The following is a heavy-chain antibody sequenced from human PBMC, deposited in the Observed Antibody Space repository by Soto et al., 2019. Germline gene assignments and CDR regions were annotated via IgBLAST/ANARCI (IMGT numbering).Heavy chain of an antibody. D-gene: IGHD6-6*01. CDR2: IIPILGIA. J-gene: IGHJ3*02. Sequence: GASVKVSCKASGGTFSSYTISWVRQAPGQGLEWMGRIIPILGIANYAQKFQGRVTITADKSTSTAYMELSSLRSEDTAVYYCARVQSIAARHAFDIWGQGTMVTVSS. V-gene: IGHV1-69*02. CDR1: GGTFSSYT. CDR3: ARVQSIAARHAFDI.